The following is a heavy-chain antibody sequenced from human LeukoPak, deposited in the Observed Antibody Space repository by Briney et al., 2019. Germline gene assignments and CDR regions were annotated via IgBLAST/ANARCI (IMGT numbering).Heavy chain of an antibody. V-gene: IGHV4-31*03. J-gene: IGHJ3*02. CDR2: IYYSGST. CDR1: GGSISSGGLY. CDR3: ARVQLAQIPLKIAVAGSAAEDI. Sequence: PSQTLSLTCTVSGGSISSGGLYWSWIRQHPGKGLEWIGYIYYSGSTYYNPSLKSRVTISVDTSKNQFSLKLSSVTAADTAVYYCARVQLAQIPLKIAVAGSAAEDIWGQGTMVTVSS. D-gene: IGHD6-19*01.